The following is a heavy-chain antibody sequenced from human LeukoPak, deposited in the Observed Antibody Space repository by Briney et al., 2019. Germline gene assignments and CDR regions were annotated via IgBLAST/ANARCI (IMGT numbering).Heavy chain of an antibody. Sequence: SETLSLTCTVSGGSISSGDHVWGWLRHHPGKGLEWIGYIYYSGTAYSNPSLQCRVTMTVHSSKTPCSRKVSPVTAADAVCYCCARTGYWSSNTHCYGASLHFWGRKTRVSVS. J-gene: IGHJ4*02. V-gene: IGHV4-31*03. CDR3: ARTGYWSSNTHCYGASLHF. CDR2: IYYSGTA. CDR1: GGSISSGDHV. D-gene: IGHD2-2*01.